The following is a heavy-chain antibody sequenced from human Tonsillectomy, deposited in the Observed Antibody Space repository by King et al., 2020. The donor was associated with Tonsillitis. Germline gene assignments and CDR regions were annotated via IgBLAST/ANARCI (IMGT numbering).Heavy chain of an antibody. CDR2: ISYDGSDK. D-gene: IGHD3-22*01. J-gene: IGHJ4*02. CDR3: ARDQSPGDSSGYLNY. V-gene: IGHV3-30-3*01. Sequence: QLVQSGGGVVQPGRSLRLSCAASGFTFSSYAMHWVRQAPGKGLEWVAVISYDGSDKYYADSVKGRFTISRDNSKNTLYLQMNSLRAEDTAEYYCARDQSPGDSSGYLNYWGQGTLVTVSS. CDR1: GFTFSSYA.